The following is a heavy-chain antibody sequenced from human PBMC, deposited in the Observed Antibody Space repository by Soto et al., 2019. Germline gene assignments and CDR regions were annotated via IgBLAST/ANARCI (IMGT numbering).Heavy chain of an antibody. CDR2: ISSNGGST. CDR1: GFTFSSYA. J-gene: IGHJ6*02. D-gene: IGHD5-18*01. CDR3: VKGVDTAMGLDYYYSGMDV. Sequence: GGSLRLSCSASGFTFSSYAMHWVRQAPGKGLEYVSAISSNGGSTYYADSVKGRFTISRDNSKNTLYLQVSSLRAEDTAVYYCVKGVDTAMGLDYYYSGMDVWGQGTTVTVSS. V-gene: IGHV3-64D*08.